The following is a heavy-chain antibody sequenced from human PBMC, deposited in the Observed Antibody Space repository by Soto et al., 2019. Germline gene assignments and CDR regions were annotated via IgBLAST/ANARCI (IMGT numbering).Heavy chain of an antibody. J-gene: IGHJ6*02. CDR2: INPSGGST. CDR1: GYTFTSYY. CDR3: ARVKDSSGWYGGADYYYYYGMDV. Sequence: QVQLVQSGAEVKKPGASVKVSCKASGYTFTSYYMHWVRQAPGQGLEWMGIINPSGGSTSYAQKFRGRVTMSRDTSASTVYMEMSSLRSEDTAVYYCARVKDSSGWYGGADYYYYYGMDVWGQGTTVTVSS. D-gene: IGHD6-19*01. V-gene: IGHV1-46*01.